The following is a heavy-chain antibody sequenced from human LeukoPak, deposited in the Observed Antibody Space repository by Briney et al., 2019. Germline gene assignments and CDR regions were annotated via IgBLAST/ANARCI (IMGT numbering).Heavy chain of an antibody. V-gene: IGHV4-30-4*07. CDR2: LYYSGNT. CDR3: ARGAVGMTTIYAFDI. CDR1: GDSISRGSYS. D-gene: IGHD5-24*01. J-gene: IGHJ3*02. Sequence: PSETLSLTCTVSGDSISRGSYSWSWIRQPPGKGLEWIGYLYYSGNTYYNPSLKSRVNTSMNTSNNQFSLRLTSVTAADTAVYFCARGAVGMTTIYAFDIWGQGTLVTVSS.